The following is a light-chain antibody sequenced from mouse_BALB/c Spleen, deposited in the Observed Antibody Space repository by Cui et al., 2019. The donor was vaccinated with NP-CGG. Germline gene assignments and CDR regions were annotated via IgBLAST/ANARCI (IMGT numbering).Light chain of an antibody. V-gene: IGLV1*01. CDR3: ALWYGNHWI. Sequence: QAVVTQESALTTSPGETVTLTCRSSTGAVTTSNYANWVQEKPDHLFTGLIGGTNNRAPGVPARFSGSLIGDKAALTITGAQTEDEAIYFCALWYGNHWIFGSGTKVNVL. CDR2: GTN. CDR1: TGAVTTSNY. J-gene: IGLJ3*01.